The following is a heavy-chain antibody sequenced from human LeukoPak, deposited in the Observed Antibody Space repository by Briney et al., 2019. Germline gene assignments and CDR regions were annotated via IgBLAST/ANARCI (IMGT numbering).Heavy chain of an antibody. CDR2: IYGGGNI. CDR3: ARGAGYNYPYYFDY. J-gene: IGHJ4*02. V-gene: IGHV3-53*01. D-gene: IGHD5-24*01. Sequence: GGSLRLSCAGAGFTFSTHTINWVRQAPGKGLEWVSVIYGGGNIYYADSVKGRFTISRDNSKNTLYLQMNSLRAEDTAVYYCARGAGYNYPYYFDYWGQGTLVTVSS. CDR1: GFTFSTHT.